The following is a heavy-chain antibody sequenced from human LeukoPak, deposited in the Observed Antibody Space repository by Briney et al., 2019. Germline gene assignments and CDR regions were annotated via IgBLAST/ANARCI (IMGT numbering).Heavy chain of an antibody. Sequence: GASVKVSCKASGYTFTSYYMHWVRQAPGQGLEWMGIINPSGGSTTYAQKFQGRVTITRDTSASTAYMELSSLRSEDTAVYYCATRPDFDYWGQGTLVTVSS. CDR2: INPSGGST. CDR3: ATRPDFDY. V-gene: IGHV1-46*01. J-gene: IGHJ4*02. CDR1: GYTFTSYY.